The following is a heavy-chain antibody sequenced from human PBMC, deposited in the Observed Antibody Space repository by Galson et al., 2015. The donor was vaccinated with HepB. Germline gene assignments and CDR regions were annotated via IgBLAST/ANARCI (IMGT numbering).Heavy chain of an antibody. CDR1: GFTFSSYA. Sequence: SLRLSCAASGFTFSSYAMHWVRQAPGKGLEWVAVISYDGSNKYYADSVKGRFTISRDNSKNTLYLQMNSLRAEDTAVYYCARVPPPPGTAAAGTYYCGMDVWGQGTTVTVSS. D-gene: IGHD6-13*01. CDR2: ISYDGSNK. CDR3: ARVPPPPGTAAAGTYYCGMDV. J-gene: IGHJ6*02. V-gene: IGHV3-30-3*01.